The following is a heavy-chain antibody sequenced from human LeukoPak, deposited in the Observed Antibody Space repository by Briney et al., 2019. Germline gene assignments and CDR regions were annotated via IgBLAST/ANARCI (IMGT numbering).Heavy chain of an antibody. CDR1: GFSFTSYW. V-gene: IGHV5-51*01. Sequence: PGESLKISCKGSGFSFTSYWIGWVRQMPGKGLEWMGIIYPSDSDTTYSPSFQGQVTISADKSISTAYLQWSSLKASDTAIYYCARRELGILYYFDYWGQGTLVTVSS. D-gene: IGHD7-27*01. CDR3: ARRELGILYYFDY. CDR2: IYPSDSDT. J-gene: IGHJ4*02.